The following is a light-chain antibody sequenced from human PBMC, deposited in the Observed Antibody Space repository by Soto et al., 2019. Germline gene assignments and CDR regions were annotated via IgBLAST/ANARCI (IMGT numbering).Light chain of an antibody. CDR3: QQYGGSPRT. CDR2: GAS. Sequence: EIVLTQSPGTLSLSPGEGATLSCRASQSINSFLAWYQQRRGQAPRLLIHGASNRATGIPDRFSGSGSGPDFTLTISRLEPEDLAVYYCQQYGGSPRTFGQGTKVEV. J-gene: IGKJ1*01. CDR1: QSINSF. V-gene: IGKV3-20*01.